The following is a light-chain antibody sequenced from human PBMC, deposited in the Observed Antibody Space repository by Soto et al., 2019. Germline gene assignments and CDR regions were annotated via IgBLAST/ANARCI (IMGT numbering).Light chain of an antibody. CDR1: RRISND. CDR2: DVS. J-gene: IGKJ5*01. V-gene: IGKV3-15*01. CDR3: QQYNNWPFS. Sequence: EVLMTQSPATRSVSPGERVMLSCRASRRISNDLAWSHQIAGQASRLLIHDVSHRATGVPARFRGTGSETDFTLTISGLQSEDSAVYFCQQYNNWPFSFGQGTRLEIK.